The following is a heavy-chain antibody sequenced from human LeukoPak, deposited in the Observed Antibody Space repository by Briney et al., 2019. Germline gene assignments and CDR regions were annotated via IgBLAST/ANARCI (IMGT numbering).Heavy chain of an antibody. CDR3: AREKFTMVRGGNFDY. J-gene: IGHJ4*02. CDR1: GFTFSSYS. D-gene: IGHD3-10*01. Sequence: GGSLRLSCAASGFTFSSYSMNWVRQAPGKGLEWVSYISSSSSTIYYADSVKGRFTISRDNAKNSLYLQMNSLRAEDTAVYYCAREKFTMVRGGNFDYWGQGTLVTVSS. CDR2: ISSSSSTI. V-gene: IGHV3-48*04.